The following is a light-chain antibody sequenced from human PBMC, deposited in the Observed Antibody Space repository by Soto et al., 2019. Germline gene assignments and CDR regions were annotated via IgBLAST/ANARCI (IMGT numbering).Light chain of an antibody. CDR2: ENN. J-gene: IGLJ3*02. Sequence: QSVLTQPPSVSAAPGQKVTISCSGSSSNIGSDFVSWYQQLPGTAPQLLIYENNKRPSGIPDRFSGSKSATSATLGITGLQTGDEADYYCAAWDTSLSGGVCCGGTKLTVL. CDR1: SSNIGSDF. V-gene: IGLV1-51*02. CDR3: AAWDTSLSGGV.